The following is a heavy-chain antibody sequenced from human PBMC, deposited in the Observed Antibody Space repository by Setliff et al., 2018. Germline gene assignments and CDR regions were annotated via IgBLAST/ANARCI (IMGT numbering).Heavy chain of an antibody. J-gene: IGHJ4*02. CDR1: GGSISSYY. Sequence: SETLSLTCTVSGGSISSYYWSWIRQPAGKGLEWIGHIYIGGSANYNPSLKSRVTMSIDTSKNQFSLKLNSVTAADMAVYYCARSFSLREKFLLDYWGQGILVTVSS. CDR2: IYIGGSA. V-gene: IGHV4-4*07. CDR3: ARSFSLREKFLLDY.